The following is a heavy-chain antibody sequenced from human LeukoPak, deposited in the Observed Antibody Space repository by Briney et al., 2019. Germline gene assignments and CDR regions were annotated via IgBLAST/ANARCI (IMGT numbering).Heavy chain of an antibody. CDR2: INYRGST. CDR1: GGSMSSYY. V-gene: IGHV4-59*01. CDR3: ASGSHNWFDP. J-gene: IGHJ5*02. Sequence: PSETLSLTCTVSGGSMSSYYWNWIRQPPGKGLEWIAYINYRGSTNYNPSLKSRVTISADTSKSQFSLKLTSVTAADTAVHYCASGSHNWFDPWGQGTLVTVSS.